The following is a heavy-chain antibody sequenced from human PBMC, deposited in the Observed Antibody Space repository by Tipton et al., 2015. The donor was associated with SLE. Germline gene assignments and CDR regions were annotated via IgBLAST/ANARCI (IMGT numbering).Heavy chain of an antibody. J-gene: IGHJ4*02. CDR2: INHSGST. V-gene: IGHV4-34*01. D-gene: IGHD3-9*01. CDR3: ARGGRSYNILTGYPRPFDY. CDR1: GGSFSGYY. Sequence: LRLSCAVYGGSFSGYYWSWIRQPPGKGLQWIGEINHSGSTNYRPSLKSRVTISVDTSKNQFSLKLSSVTAADTAVYYCARGGRSYNILTGYPRPFDYWGQGTLVTVSS.